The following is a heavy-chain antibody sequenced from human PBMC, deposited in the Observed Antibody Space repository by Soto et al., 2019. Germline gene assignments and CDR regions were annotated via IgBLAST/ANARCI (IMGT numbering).Heavy chain of an antibody. J-gene: IGHJ3*02. CDR3: ARAGPVAGNHAFDI. D-gene: IGHD6-19*01. CDR1: GGSFSSYA. Sequence: QAQLVQSGAEVKKPGSSVKVSCKASGGSFSSYAISWVRQAPVQGLEWMGGIIPLFGTATYAQKFQGRVTIIADKSTSTASMELSSLRSEDTAVYYCARAGPVAGNHAFDIWGQGTLVTFAS. CDR2: IIPLFGTA. V-gene: IGHV1-69*06.